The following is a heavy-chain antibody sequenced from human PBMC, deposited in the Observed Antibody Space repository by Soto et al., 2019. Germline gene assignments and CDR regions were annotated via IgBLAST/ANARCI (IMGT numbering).Heavy chain of an antibody. CDR1: GFTFISYA. J-gene: IGHJ4*02. CDR2: ISGSGGST. Sequence: GGSLRLSCAASGFTFISYAMIWVRQATGKGLEWVSAISGSGGSTYYADSVKGRFTISRDNSKNTLYLQMNSLRAEDTAVYYCAKSGVWFVVDPFDYWGQGTLVTVS. CDR3: AKSGVWFVVDPFDY. V-gene: IGHV3-23*01. D-gene: IGHD2-15*01.